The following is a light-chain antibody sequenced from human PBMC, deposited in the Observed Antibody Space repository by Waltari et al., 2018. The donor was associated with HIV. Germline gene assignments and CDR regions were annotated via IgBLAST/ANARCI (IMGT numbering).Light chain of an antibody. CDR1: NSDVGGYNY. V-gene: IGLV2-14*01. CDR2: EVT. Sequence: QSALTQPASVSGSPGQSITISCIGTNSDVGGYNYVSWYQQPPGKAPNLLMYEVTNRPSGISNRFSGSKSCTTASLTISGLQAEDEADYYCSSYTPPSTVVFGGGTKLTVL. CDR3: SSYTPPSTVV. J-gene: IGLJ2*01.